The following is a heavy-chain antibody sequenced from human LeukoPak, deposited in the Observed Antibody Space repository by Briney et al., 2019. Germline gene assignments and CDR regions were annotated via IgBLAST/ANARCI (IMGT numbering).Heavy chain of an antibody. J-gene: IGHJ4*02. CDR2: IYHSGST. Sequence: SETLSLTCTVSRYDINSVYYWGWIRQPPGKGLEWIGSIYHSGSTHYNASLKSRVTISMDTSRNKFSLNLNSVTAADTAVYYCARAGGYYGSGSFLDYWGQGLLVTVSS. D-gene: IGHD3-10*01. CDR1: RYDINSVYY. V-gene: IGHV4-38-2*02. CDR3: ARAGGYYGSGSFLDY.